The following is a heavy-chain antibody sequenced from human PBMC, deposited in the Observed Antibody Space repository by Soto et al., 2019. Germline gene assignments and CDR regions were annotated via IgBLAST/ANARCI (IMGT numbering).Heavy chain of an antibody. V-gene: IGHV4-4*02. D-gene: IGHD2-2*01. CDR3: ARDDHIVVVPTSLGAMDV. J-gene: IGHJ6*02. CDR2: IYHSGST. CDR1: GGSISSNKW. Sequence: QVQLQASGPGLVKPSETLSLTCAVYGGSISSNKWWSWVRQPPGKGLEWIGEIYHSGSTNYNPSLKSRVTISLDKSKNQFSRKLTSVTAADSAVYYCARDDHIVVVPTSLGAMDVWGQGTTVTVSS.